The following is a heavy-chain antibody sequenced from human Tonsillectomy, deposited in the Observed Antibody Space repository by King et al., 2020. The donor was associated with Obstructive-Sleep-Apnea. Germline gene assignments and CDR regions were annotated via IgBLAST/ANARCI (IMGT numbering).Heavy chain of an antibody. CDR1: GFTFDDYT. Sequence: VQLVESGGVVVQPGGSLRLSCAASGFTFDDYTMHWVRQAPGKGLEWVSLISWDGGSTYYADSVKGRFTISRDNSKNSLYLQMNSLRTEDTALYYCAKDIGATAPREDGMDVWGQGTTVTVSS. J-gene: IGHJ6*02. CDR3: AKDIGATAPREDGMDV. CDR2: ISWDGGST. V-gene: IGHV3-43*01. D-gene: IGHD5-12*01.